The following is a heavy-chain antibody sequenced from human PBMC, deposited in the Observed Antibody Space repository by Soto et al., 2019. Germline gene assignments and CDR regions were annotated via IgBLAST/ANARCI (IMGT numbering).Heavy chain of an antibody. CDR3: ARSNYDFWSGGSLDI. CDR1: GFSFSSYL. J-gene: IGHJ3*02. CDR2: IKQDGSQK. D-gene: IGHD3-3*01. Sequence: SVGSLRLSCAASGFSFSSYLMNWVRQAPGKGLEWVANIKQDGSQKYYVDSVKGRFTISRDNAKNSLYLQMNSLRAEDTAIYYCARSNYDFWSGGSLDIWGQGTMVTVSS. V-gene: IGHV3-7*03.